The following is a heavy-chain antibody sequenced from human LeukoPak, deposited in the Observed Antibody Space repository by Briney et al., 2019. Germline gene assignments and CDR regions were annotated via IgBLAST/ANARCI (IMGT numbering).Heavy chain of an antibody. V-gene: IGHV3-30*18. CDR1: GFTFSSYG. J-gene: IGHJ6*02. CDR3: AKRQRPTCYYDSSGYGMDV. D-gene: IGHD3-22*01. CDR2: ISYDGSNK. Sequence: GGSLRLSCAASGFTFSSYGMHWVRQAPGKGLEWVAVISYDGSNKYYADSVKGRSTISRDNPKNTLYLQMNSLRAEDTAVYYCAKRQRPTCYYDSSGYGMDVWGQGTTVTVSS.